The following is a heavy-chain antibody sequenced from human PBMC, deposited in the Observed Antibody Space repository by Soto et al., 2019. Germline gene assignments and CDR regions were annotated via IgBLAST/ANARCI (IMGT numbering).Heavy chain of an antibody. CDR3: ARDLARSCSGGSCWLDP. Sequence: SETLSLTCTVSGGSINSGGYYWSWIRQHPKKGLEYIGYIYDSGATYYNPSLKSRVTILIDTSKNQFSLQLSSVTAADTAVYFCARDLARSCSGGSCWLDPWGPGTLVTVSS. CDR2: IYDSGAT. D-gene: IGHD2-15*01. J-gene: IGHJ5*02. CDR1: GGSINSGGYY. V-gene: IGHV4-31*03.